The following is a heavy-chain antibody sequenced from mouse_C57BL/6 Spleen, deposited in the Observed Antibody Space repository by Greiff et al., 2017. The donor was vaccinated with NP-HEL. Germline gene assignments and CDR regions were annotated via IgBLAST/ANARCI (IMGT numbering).Heavy chain of an antibody. CDR1: GYTFTSYW. Sequence: VQLQQPGAELVKPGASVKLSCKASGYTFTSYWMHWVKQGPGQGLEWIGMIHPNSGSTNYNEKFKSKATLTVDKSSSTAYMQLSSLTSEDSAVYYCARGVYGSPLYFDYWGQGTTLTVSS. V-gene: IGHV1-64*01. CDR3: ARGVYGSPLYFDY. J-gene: IGHJ2*01. D-gene: IGHD1-1*01. CDR2: IHPNSGST.